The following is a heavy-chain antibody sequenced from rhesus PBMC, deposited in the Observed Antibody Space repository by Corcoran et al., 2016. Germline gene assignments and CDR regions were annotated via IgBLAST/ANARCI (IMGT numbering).Heavy chain of an antibody. CDR1: GGSISSGYYY. CDR2: ITYSGST. V-gene: IGHV4-122*02. D-gene: IGHD4-23*01. CDR3: ASSLYSHYAY. Sequence: QVQLRESGPGLVKPSETLSLTCAVSGGSISSGYYYWSWIPQPPGKGREWFGFITYSGSTSYSPSLKSRVTVSRDTSKNQFSLKLSSVTAADTAVYYCASSLYSHYAYWGQGVLVTVSS. J-gene: IGHJ4*01.